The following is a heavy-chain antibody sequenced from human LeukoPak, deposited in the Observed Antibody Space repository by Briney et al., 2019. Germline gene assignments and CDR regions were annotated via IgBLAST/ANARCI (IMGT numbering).Heavy chain of an antibody. J-gene: IGHJ4*02. Sequence: PSEPLSLTCAVYGGSFSGYYWSWIRQPPGKGLEGIGEINHSGSTNHNPSLKSRVAISVDTSKNQFSLKLSSVTAADTAVYYCARGLGDTAMVEGYWGQGTLVTVYS. V-gene: IGHV4-34*01. D-gene: IGHD5-18*01. CDR2: INHSGST. CDR3: ARGLGDTAMVEGY. CDR1: GGSFSGYY.